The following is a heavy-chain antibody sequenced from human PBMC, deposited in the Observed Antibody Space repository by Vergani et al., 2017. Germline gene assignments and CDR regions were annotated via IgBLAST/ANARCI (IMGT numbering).Heavy chain of an antibody. CDR3: AGDCTSGGCPENYGIDV. J-gene: IGHJ6*02. V-gene: IGHV3-21*06. CDR1: GFTFSDFS. CDR2: IGSSGPYI. D-gene: IGHD2-8*01. Sequence: VQLVESGGGLVKPGGSLRLSCAASGFTFSDFSMSWVRQAPGKGLEWVAFIGSSGPYINYADSVKGRFIISRDNTNNSLFLQLRSLRAEDAAVYYCAGDCTSGGCPENYGIDVWGQGATVNVSS.